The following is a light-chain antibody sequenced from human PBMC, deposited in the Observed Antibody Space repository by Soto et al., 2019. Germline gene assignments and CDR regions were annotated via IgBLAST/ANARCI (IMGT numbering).Light chain of an antibody. CDR3: SSYTSSSTLAYV. V-gene: IGLV2-14*01. CDR1: SSDVGAYNY. CDR2: EVN. Sequence: QSALTQPASVSASPGQSITISCTGTSSDVGAYNYFSWYQQHPGKAPKLMIYEVNIRPSGVSNRFSGSKSGSTASLTISGLQAEDEADYYCSSYTSSSTLAYVFGTGTKLNVL. J-gene: IGLJ1*01.